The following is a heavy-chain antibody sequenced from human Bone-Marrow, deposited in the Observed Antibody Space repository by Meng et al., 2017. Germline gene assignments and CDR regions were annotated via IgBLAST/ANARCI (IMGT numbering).Heavy chain of an antibody. J-gene: IGHJ4*02. CDR3: ARVAAGTSIYFDY. D-gene: IGHD6-13*01. Sequence: HVRRGQSGAEGKKPGASVKVSCKGSGGTFRSYAISWVRQAPGQGLEWMGGIIPIFGTANYAQKFQGRVTITADESTSTAYMELSSLRSEDTAVYYCARVAAGTSIYFDYWGQGTLVTVSS. CDR1: GGTFRSYA. V-gene: IGHV1-69*01. CDR2: IIPIFGTA.